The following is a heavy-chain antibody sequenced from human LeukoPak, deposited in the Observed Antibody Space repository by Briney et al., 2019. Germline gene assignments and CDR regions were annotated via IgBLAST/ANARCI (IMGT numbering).Heavy chain of an antibody. J-gene: IGHJ4*02. CDR1: GGSVSSGSYY. CDR3: ARGRGYYGSGSYND. V-gene: IGHV4-61*01. Sequence: SETLSLTCTVSGGSVSSGSYYWSWIRQPPGKGLEWIGYIYYSGSTNYNPSLKSRVTISVDTSKNQFSLKLSSVTAADTAVYYCARGRGYYGSGSYNDWGQGTLVTVSS. CDR2: IYYSGST. D-gene: IGHD3-10*01.